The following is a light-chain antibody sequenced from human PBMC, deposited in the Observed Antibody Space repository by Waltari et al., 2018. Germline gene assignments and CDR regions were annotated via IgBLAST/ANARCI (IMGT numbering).Light chain of an antibody. CDR1: NIGNKN. V-gene: IGLV3-21*04. Sequence: SFVLTQPPSVSVAPGKTARITCGGNNIGNKNVHWYQQKPGQAPVLVIYYDTDRPSGILERFSGSNSVNMATLTITRVEAGDEADYYCQVWASISAHRGVFGGGTKLTVL. CDR2: YDT. CDR3: QVWASISAHRGV. J-gene: IGLJ3*02.